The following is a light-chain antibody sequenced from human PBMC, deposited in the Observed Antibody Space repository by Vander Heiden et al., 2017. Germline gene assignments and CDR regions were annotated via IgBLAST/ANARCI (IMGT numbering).Light chain of an antibody. J-gene: IGLJ3*02. Sequence: QVVLTQSPSASASLGASVKPTCTLSSGHSTYVIAWHQQQPEKGPRYLRKVDSDGSHTKGDGIPDRFSGSSSGAERYLTISSLQSEDEADYYCQTWGTGFRVFGGGTKVTVL. CDR3: QTWGTGFRV. CDR1: SGHSTYV. V-gene: IGLV4-69*01. CDR2: VDSDGSH.